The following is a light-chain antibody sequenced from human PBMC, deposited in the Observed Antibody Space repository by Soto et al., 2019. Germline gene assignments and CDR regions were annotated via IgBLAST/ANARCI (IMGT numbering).Light chain of an antibody. CDR2: DAS. CDR1: QSISSW. V-gene: IGKV1-5*01. Sequence: DFQITQSPSTLSASVGDRVTITCRASQSISSWLAWYQQKPGKAPKLLIFDASSLESGVPSRFSGSGSGTDFTLTISSLEPEDFAVYYCQQRSNWPLITFGQGTRLEIK. CDR3: QQRSNWPLIT. J-gene: IGKJ5*01.